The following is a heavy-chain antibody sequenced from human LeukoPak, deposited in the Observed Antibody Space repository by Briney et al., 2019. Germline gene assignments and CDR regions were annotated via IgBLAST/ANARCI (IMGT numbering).Heavy chain of an antibody. V-gene: IGHV3-23*01. D-gene: IGHD1-26*01. CDR2: ISGSGGST. CDR3: ALAYREDYFDY. J-gene: IGHJ4*02. Sequence: PGGSLRLSCVASGFTFSSYAMSWVRQAPGKGLEWVSPISGSGGSTYYADSVKGRFTISRDNSKNTLYLQMNSLRAEDTAVYYCALAYREDYFDYWGQGTLVTVSS. CDR1: GFTFSSYA.